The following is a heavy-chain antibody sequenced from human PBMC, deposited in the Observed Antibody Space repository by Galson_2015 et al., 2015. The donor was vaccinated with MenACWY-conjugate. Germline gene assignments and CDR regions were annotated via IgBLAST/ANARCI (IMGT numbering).Heavy chain of an antibody. CDR3: ARDYDSSGHYCYFDL. V-gene: IGHV3-11*04. CDR1: GFTFSDYY. Sequence: SLRLSCAASGFTFSDYYMSWIRQAPGQGLEWVSYISSTSSIIYYADSVKGRFTISRDNAKNSLYLQMNSLRAEDTAVYYCARDYDSSGHYCYFDLWGRGTLVTVSS. D-gene: IGHD3-22*01. CDR2: ISSTSSII. J-gene: IGHJ2*01.